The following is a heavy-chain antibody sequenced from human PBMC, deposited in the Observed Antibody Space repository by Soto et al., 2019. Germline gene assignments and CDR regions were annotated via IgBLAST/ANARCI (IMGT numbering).Heavy chain of an antibody. Sequence: QITLKESGPTLVKPTQTLTLTCTFSGFSLSTSGVGVGWIRQPPGKALEWLALIYWDDDKRYSPSLKSRLTITKDTSKNQVVLTMTNMDPVDTATYYCAHSNTPYDILTGYYRQYNWFDPWGQGTLVTVSS. J-gene: IGHJ5*02. CDR3: AHSNTPYDILTGYYRQYNWFDP. D-gene: IGHD3-9*01. CDR2: IYWDDDK. CDR1: GFSLSTSGVG. V-gene: IGHV2-5*02.